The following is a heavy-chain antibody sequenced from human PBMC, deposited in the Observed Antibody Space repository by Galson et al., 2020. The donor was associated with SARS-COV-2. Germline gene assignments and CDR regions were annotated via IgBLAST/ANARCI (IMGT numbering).Heavy chain of an antibody. D-gene: IGHD3-10*01. J-gene: IGHJ4*02. V-gene: IGHV1-69*13. CDR2: IIPIFGTA. CDR1: GGTFSSYA. CDR3: ARTKGGNLYDGSGSYEAPFDY. Sequence: SVKVSCKASGGTFSSYAISWVRQAPGQGLEWMGGIIPIFGTANYAQKFQGRVTITADESTSTAYMELSSLRSEDTAVYYCARTKGGNLYDGSGSYEAPFDYWGQGPLVTVSS.